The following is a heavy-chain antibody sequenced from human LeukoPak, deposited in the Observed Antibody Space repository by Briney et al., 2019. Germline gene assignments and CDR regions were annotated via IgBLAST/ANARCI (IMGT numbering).Heavy chain of an antibody. J-gene: IGHJ4*02. CDR3: ARELPGITGTTEFDY. CDR2: ISAYNGDT. V-gene: IGHV1-18*01. D-gene: IGHD1-14*01. CDR1: GYTFTSHG. Sequence: ASVKVSCEASGYTFTSHGISWVRQAPGQGLEWMGWISAYNGDTNYAQRFQGRVTMTTDTSTSTAYMELRSLRSDDTAVYYCARELPGITGTTEFDYWGQGTLVTVSS.